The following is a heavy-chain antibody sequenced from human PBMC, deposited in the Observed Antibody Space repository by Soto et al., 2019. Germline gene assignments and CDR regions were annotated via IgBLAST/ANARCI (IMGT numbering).Heavy chain of an antibody. CDR2: IIPILGIA. V-gene: IGHV1-69*02. D-gene: IGHD2-15*01. Sequence: QVQLVQSGAEVKKPGSSVKVSCKASGGTFSSYTISWVRQAPGQGLEWMGRIIPILGIANYAQKFQGRVTITADKSTSTDYMELSSLRSEDTAVYYCARVGPFYCSGGSCYSNDYYYYMDVWGKGTTVTVSS. CDR3: ARVGPFYCSGGSCYSNDYYYYMDV. CDR1: GGTFSSYT. J-gene: IGHJ6*03.